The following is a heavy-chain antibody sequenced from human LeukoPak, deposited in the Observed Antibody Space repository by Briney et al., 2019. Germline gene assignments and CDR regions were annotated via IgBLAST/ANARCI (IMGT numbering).Heavy chain of an antibody. CDR1: GFTFSSYA. D-gene: IGHD3-22*01. CDR3: AKAPRYYYDSSNYPTWYYFDY. V-gene: IGHV3-23*01. Sequence: GGSLRLSCAASGFTFSSYAMSWVRQAPGKGLEWVSAISGSGGNTYYADSMKGRFTISRDNSKNTLYLQMNSLRAEDTAVCYCAKAPRYYYDSSNYPTWYYFDYWGQGTLVTVSS. J-gene: IGHJ4*02. CDR2: ISGSGGNT.